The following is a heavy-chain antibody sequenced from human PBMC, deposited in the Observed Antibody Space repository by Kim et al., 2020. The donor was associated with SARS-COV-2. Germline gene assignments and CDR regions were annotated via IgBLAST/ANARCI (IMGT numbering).Heavy chain of an antibody. CDR3: ARFSTWSGYPYYYYGMDV. J-gene: IGHJ6*02. Sequence: SETLSLTCAVYGGSFSGYYWSWIRQPPGKGLEWIGEINHSGSTNYNPSLKSRVTISVDTSKNQFSLKLSSVTAADTAVYYCARFSTWSGYPYYYYGMDVWGQGTTVTVSS. CDR2: INHSGST. D-gene: IGHD3-3*01. CDR1: GGSFSGYY. V-gene: IGHV4-34*01.